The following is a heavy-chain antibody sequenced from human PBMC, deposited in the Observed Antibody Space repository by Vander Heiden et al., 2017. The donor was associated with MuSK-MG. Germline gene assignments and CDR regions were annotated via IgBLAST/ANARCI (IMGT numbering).Heavy chain of an antibody. CDR3: ERKSRGGNALDI. D-gene: IGHD3-10*01. Sequence: QVQLVQSGAGVKKPGSAVKFSCTAYRVTFSSSAIIWVRKAPGEGLEWMGGIIPICGTANYAQKLKARVTVTADESTSTASMDLSRLRSEDTAGYYCERKSRGGNALDIWGQGTMVTVSS. V-gene: IGHV1-69*12. J-gene: IGHJ3*02. CDR1: RVTFSSSA. CDR2: IIPICGTA.